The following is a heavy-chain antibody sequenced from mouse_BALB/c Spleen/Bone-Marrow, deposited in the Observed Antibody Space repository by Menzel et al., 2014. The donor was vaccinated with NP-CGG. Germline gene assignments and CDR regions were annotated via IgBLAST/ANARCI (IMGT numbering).Heavy chain of an antibody. Sequence: EVQLQQSGAELVKPGASVELSCTASGFNIKDTYMHWVKQRPKQGLEWIGRIDPANGNTKFDPKFQGKATITADTSSNTAYLQLSSLTSEDTAVYYCARGNYYFDYWGKGTTLTVSS. CDR2: IDPANGNT. V-gene: IGHV14-3*02. CDR1: GFNIKDTY. J-gene: IGHJ2*01. CDR3: ARGNYYFDY. D-gene: IGHD2-1*01.